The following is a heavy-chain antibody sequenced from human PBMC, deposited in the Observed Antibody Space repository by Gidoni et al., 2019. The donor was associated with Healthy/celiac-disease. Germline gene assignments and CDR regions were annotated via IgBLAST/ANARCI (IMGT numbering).Heavy chain of an antibody. Sequence: GSEKYYVDSVKGRFTISRDNAKNSLYLQMNSLRAEDTAVYYCAIPPDIWGQGTMVTVSS. V-gene: IGHV3-7*03. CDR3: AIPPDI. CDR2: GSEK. J-gene: IGHJ3*02.